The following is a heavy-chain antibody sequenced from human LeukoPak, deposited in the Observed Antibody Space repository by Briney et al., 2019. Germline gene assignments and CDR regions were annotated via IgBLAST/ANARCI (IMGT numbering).Heavy chain of an antibody. CDR1: GFTFSSYA. CDR2: ISGSGGST. Sequence: GGSLRLSCAASGFTFSSYAMSWVRQAPGKWLEWVSVISGSGGSTYYADSVKGRFTISRDNSKNTLYMQMSSLRADDTGVYYCTQEYPHFDYWGQGTLVTVPS. V-gene: IGHV3-23*01. J-gene: IGHJ4*02. CDR3: TQEYPHFDY.